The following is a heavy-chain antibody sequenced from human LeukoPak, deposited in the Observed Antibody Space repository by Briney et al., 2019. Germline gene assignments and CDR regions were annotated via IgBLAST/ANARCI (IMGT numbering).Heavy chain of an antibody. Sequence: ASVKVSCKASGYTFTSYYLYWVRQAPGQGLEWMGVINPSGGSTTSAQKFQGRVTMTRDTSTSTVYMELRSLRSEDTAVYYCARGPGPADDGGGYCFDYWGQGTLVTVSS. V-gene: IGHV1-46*01. CDR1: GYTFTSYY. D-gene: IGHD3-22*01. CDR3: ARGPGPADDGGGYCFDY. J-gene: IGHJ4*02. CDR2: INPSGGST.